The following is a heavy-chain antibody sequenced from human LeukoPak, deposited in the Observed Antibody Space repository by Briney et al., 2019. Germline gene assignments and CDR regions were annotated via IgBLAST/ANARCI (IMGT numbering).Heavy chain of an antibody. J-gene: IGHJ4*02. V-gene: IGHV3-21*01. CDR1: GFTFSSFT. CDR3: ARQGYSGYDYHFDY. Sequence: GGSLRLSCAASGFTFSSFTMNWVRQAPGKGLEWVSSISSSGSYIYYADSVKGRFTISRDNAKNSLYLQMNSLRAEDTAVYYCARQGYSGYDYHFDYWGQGTLVTVSS. D-gene: IGHD5-12*01. CDR2: ISSSGSYI.